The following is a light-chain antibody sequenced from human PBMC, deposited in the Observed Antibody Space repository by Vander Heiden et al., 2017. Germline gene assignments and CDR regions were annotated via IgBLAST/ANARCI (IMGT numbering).Light chain of an antibody. Sequence: DIVMTQSPDSLAVSLGERATINCKSSQSVLYSSNNKNYLAWYQQKPGQPPKLLIYWASTRESGVPDRFSGTGSGTDFTLTISSLQAEDLTVYYCQHDDSNPASTFGQGTKVEIK. CDR2: WAS. V-gene: IGKV4-1*01. J-gene: IGKJ1*01. CDR1: QSVLYSSNNKNY. CDR3: QHDDSNPAST.